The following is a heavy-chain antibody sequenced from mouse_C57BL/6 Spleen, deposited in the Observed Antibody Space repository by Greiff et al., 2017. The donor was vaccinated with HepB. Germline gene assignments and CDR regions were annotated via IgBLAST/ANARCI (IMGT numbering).Heavy chain of an antibody. J-gene: IGHJ4*01. V-gene: IGHV1-7*01. CDR2: INPSSGYT. CDR3: ASPRVHYAMDY. Sequence: VQLVESGAELAKPGASVKLSCKASGYTFTSYWMHWVKQRPGQGLEWIGYINPSSGYTKYNQKFKDKATLTADKSSSTAYMQLSSLTYEDSAVYYCASPRVHYAMDYWGQGTSVTVSS. CDR1: GYTFTSYW.